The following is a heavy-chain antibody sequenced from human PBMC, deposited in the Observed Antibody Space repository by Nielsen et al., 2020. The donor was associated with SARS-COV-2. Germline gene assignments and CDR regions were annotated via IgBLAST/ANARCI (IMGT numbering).Heavy chain of an antibody. CDR2: IKQDGSEK. CDR1: GFTFSCYW. CDR3: ARGKTVAGTGGWGYYYYYMDV. D-gene: IGHD6-19*01. Sequence: SLNISCSSSGFTFSCYWMSLVRQAPGKGLEWVANIKQDGSEKYYVDSVKGRFTISRDNAKNSLYLQMNSLRAEDTAVYYCARGKTVAGTGGWGYYYYYMDVWGKGTTVTVSS. J-gene: IGHJ6*03. V-gene: IGHV3-7*03.